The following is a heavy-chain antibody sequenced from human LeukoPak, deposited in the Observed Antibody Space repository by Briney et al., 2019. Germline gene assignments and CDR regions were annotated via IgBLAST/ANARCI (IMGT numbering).Heavy chain of an antibody. V-gene: IGHV1-18*01. CDR3: ASHKRSGYGDSPGY. CDR1: GYTFTSYG. CDR2: ISAYNGNT. D-gene: IGHD4-17*01. Sequence: ASVKVSCKASGYTFTSYGIGWVRQAPGQGLEWMGWISAYNGNTNYAQKLQGRVTMTTDTSTSTAYMELRSLRSDDTAVYYCASHKRSGYGDSPGYWGQGTLVTVSS. J-gene: IGHJ4*02.